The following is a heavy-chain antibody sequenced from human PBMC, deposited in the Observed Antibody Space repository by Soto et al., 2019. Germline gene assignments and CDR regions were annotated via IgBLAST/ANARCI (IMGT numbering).Heavy chain of an antibody. Sequence: SETLSLTCTVSGGSISSYYWSWIRQTPGKGLEWIGYVHDSWGPNYNPSLKSRVAISLDTSKSQFSLKLTSVTATDTAVYYCASADNWNYFDYWGQGTLVTVSS. CDR3: ASADNWNYFDY. V-gene: IGHV4-59*08. CDR1: GGSISSYY. D-gene: IGHD1-20*01. J-gene: IGHJ4*02. CDR2: VHDSWGP.